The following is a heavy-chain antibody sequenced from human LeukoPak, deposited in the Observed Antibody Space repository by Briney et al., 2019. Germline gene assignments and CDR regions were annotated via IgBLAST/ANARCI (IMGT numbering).Heavy chain of an antibody. CDR2: IYYSGST. J-gene: IGHJ4*02. V-gene: IGHV4-31*03. D-gene: IGHD3-22*01. Sequence: SQTLSLTCTVSGGSISSGASYWSWIRQHPGKGLEWIGYIYYSGSTNYNPSLKSRVTISVDTSKNQFSLKLSSVTAADTAVYYCAREAKTPRYYYDSSGYWDYWGQGTLVTVSS. CDR3: AREAKTPRYYYDSSGYWDY. CDR1: GGSISSGASY.